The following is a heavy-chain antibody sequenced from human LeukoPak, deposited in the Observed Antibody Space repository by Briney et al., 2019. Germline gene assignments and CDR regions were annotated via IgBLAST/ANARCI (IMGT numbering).Heavy chain of an antibody. CDR2: VSHSGNT. CDR3: AREGYYYDSSGPIDY. V-gene: IGHV4-31*03. D-gene: IGHD3-22*01. CDR1: GGSISSAPYY. J-gene: IGHJ4*02. Sequence: SETLSLTCTVSGGSISSAPYYWSWIRQRPGKGLEWMGYVSHSGNTYYNPSLKSRLNISADTSRNQFSLKLRSVTAADTALYFCAREGYYYDSSGPIDYWGQGTRVTVSS.